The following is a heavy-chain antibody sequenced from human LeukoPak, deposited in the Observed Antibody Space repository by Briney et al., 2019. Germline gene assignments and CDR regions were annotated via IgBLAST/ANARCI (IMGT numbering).Heavy chain of an antibody. CDR1: GFIFSASS. Sequence: GGSLRLSCAASGFIFSASSMNWVRQAPGKGLEWISFISSSSSTIHYADSVKGRFTISRDNGKNALYLEMNSLRDGDTAVYYCAIDHTAAGEYNGMDVWGQGTTVTVSS. CDR3: AIDHTAAGEYNGMDV. V-gene: IGHV3-48*02. D-gene: IGHD6-13*01. CDR2: ISSSSSTI. J-gene: IGHJ6*02.